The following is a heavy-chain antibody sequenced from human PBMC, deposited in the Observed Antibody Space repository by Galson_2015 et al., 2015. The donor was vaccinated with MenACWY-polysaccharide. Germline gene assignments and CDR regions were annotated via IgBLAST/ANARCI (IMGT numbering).Heavy chain of an antibody. V-gene: IGHV3-49*03. CDR3: TKSSAYFHDSSGSFDAFDI. CDR2: IRSKAYGGTP. D-gene: IGHD3-22*01. J-gene: IGHJ3*02. CDR1: GFTFGDYG. Sequence: SLRLSCAASGFTFGDYGMIWLRQAPGKGLEWIRLIRSKAYGGTPESAASVKGRFTMSRDDSKRIAYLQMNSLNTEDTAVYYCTKSSAYFHDSSGSFDAFDIWGQGTMVTVSS.